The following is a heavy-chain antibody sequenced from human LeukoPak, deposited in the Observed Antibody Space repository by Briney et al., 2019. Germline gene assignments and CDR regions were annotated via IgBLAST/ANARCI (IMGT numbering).Heavy chain of an antibody. CDR3: ARVYGSGSYSIAFDI. CDR1: GYTFTSYV. CDR2: INTNTGNP. J-gene: IGHJ3*02. D-gene: IGHD3-10*01. Sequence: ASVKVSCKASGYTFTSYVINWVRQAPGQGLEYMGWINTNTGNPTYAQGFTGRFVFSLDTSVSTAYLQISSLKAEDTAVYYCARVYGSGSYSIAFDIWGQGTMVTVSS. V-gene: IGHV7-4-1*02.